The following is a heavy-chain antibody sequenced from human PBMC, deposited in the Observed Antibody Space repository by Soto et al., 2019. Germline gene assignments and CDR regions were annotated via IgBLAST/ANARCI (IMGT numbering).Heavy chain of an antibody. D-gene: IGHD3-10*01. CDR3: ARGGWHNYQPLDS. Sequence: EVQLVESGGGLVQPGGSLRLSCAASGFTFSNYWLLWVRQAPGKGLVWVSSINGDGSDTTYAGSVKGRFTISRDSAKNTLYLQMNSLRAEDMAVYYCARGGWHNYQPLDSWGQGTLVTVSS. J-gene: IGHJ4*02. CDR1: GFTFSNYW. CDR2: INGDGSDT. V-gene: IGHV3-74*01.